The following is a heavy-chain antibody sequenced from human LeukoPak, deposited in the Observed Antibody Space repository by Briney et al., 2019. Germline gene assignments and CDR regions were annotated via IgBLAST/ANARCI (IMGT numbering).Heavy chain of an antibody. CDR1: GFTFSSCW. CDR2: IKQDGSEK. CDR3: ARDLGTHSDY. V-gene: IGHV3-7*03. J-gene: IGHJ4*02. D-gene: IGHD1-26*01. Sequence: GGSLRLSCAASGFTFSSCWMSWVRQAPGKGLEWVANIKQDGSEKYYVDSVKGRFTISRDNAKNSLYLQMNSLRAEDTAVYYCARDLGTHSDYWGQGTLVTVSS.